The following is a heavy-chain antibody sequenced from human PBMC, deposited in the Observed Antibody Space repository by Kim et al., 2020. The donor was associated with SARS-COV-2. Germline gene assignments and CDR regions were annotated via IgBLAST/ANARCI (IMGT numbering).Heavy chain of an antibody. CDR3: ARDPLRYFEPDAFDI. Sequence: KPQGRVTMTTDTSTSTAYMELRSLRSDDTAVYYCARDPLRYFEPDAFDIWGQGTMVTVSS. V-gene: IGHV1-18*01. D-gene: IGHD3-9*01. J-gene: IGHJ3*02.